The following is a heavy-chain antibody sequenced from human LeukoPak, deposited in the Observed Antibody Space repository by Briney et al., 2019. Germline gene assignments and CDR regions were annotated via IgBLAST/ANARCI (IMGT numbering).Heavy chain of an antibody. J-gene: IGHJ4*02. CDR1: GDSISSSSYY. V-gene: IGHV4-39*07. D-gene: IGHD6-13*01. Sequence: SETLSLTCTVSGDSISSSSYYWGWIRQPPGKGLEWVGSIYYSGSTYYNPSLKSRVTISVDTSKNQLSLKLSSVTAADTAVYYCARDVTAAFDYWGQGTLVTVSS. CDR3: ARDVTAAFDY. CDR2: IYYSGST.